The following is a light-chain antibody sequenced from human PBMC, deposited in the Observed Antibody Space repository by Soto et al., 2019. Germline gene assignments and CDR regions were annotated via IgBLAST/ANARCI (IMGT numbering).Light chain of an antibody. V-gene: IGLV2-14*01. J-gene: IGLJ1*01. CDR1: SSDVGGYNY. CDR2: EVS. Sequence: QSVLTQAASVSGSPVQSITITCTGTSSDVGGYNYVPWYQQHPGKAPKLMIYEVSNRPSGVSNRFSGSKSGNTASLTISGLQAEDEADYYCSSYTSSSTPYYVFGTGTKVTVL. CDR3: SSYTSSSTPYYV.